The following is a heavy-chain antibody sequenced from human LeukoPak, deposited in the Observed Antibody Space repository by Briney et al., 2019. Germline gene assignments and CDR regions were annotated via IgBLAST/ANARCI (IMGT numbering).Heavy chain of an antibody. CDR3: TTRWYYDSSGYYRYAFDI. J-gene: IGHJ3*02. Sequence: GGSLRLSCAASGFTVSSNYMSWVRQAPGKGLEWVGRIKSKTDGGTTDYAAPVKGRFTISRDDSKNTLYLQMNSLKTEDTAVYYCTTRWYYDSSGYYRYAFDIWGQGTMVTVSS. D-gene: IGHD3-22*01. CDR1: GFTVSSNY. V-gene: IGHV3-15*01. CDR2: IKSKTDGGTT.